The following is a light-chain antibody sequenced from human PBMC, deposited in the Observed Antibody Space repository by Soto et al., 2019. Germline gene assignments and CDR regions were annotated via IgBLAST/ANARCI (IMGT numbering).Light chain of an antibody. V-gene: IGLV4-60*02. J-gene: IGLJ3*02. CDR2: LEGSGSY. CDR3: ETWDSNIHWV. CDR1: SGHSSYI. Sequence: QAVVTQSSSASASLGSSVNLTCTLSSGHSSYIIAWHQQQPGKAPRYLMKLEGSGSYNKGSGVPDRFSGSSSGAARYLIISNLQFDDEADYYCETWDSNIHWVFGGGTKLTVL.